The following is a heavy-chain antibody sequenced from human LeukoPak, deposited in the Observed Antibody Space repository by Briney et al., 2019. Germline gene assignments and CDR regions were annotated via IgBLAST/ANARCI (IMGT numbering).Heavy chain of an antibody. CDR1: GFTFSNYW. J-gene: IGHJ4*02. CDR3: ASTQTFDY. Sequence: GGSLRLSCAASGFTFSNYWMSWVRQAPGKGLEWVANIKQDGSEKYYADSVKGRFTISRDNAKSPLFLQLNSLRVEDTAVYHCASTQTFDYWGQGTLVTVPS. V-gene: IGHV3-7*05. CDR2: IKQDGSEK.